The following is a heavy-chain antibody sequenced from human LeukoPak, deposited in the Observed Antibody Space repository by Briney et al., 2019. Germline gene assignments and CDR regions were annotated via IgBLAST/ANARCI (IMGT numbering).Heavy chain of an antibody. Sequence: ASVKVSCKASGYTFIGYYIHWVRQAPGQGLEWMGWINPNSGGTNYEEKFQGRVTMTRDTSISTAYMELSRLRSDDTAVYYCARELWAAWGQGTLVTVSS. CDR2: INPNSGGT. CDR3: ARELWAA. V-gene: IGHV1-2*02. J-gene: IGHJ4*02. CDR1: GYTFIGYY. D-gene: IGHD3-16*01.